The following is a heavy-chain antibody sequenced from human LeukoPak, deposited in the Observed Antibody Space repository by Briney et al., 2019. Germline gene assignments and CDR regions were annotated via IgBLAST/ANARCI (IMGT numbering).Heavy chain of an antibody. Sequence: GGSLRLSCAASGFTFSSYWMSWVRQAPGKGLEWVSAISGSGGSTYYADSVKGRFTISRDNSKNTLYLQMNSLRAEVTAVYYCARVVIVSGSKGNSFDRSGYYSWFDYWGQGTLVTVSS. V-gene: IGHV3-23*01. CDR3: ARVVIVSGSKGNSFDRSGYYSWFDY. CDR2: ISGSGGST. J-gene: IGHJ5*01. D-gene: IGHD3-22*01. CDR1: GFTFSSYW.